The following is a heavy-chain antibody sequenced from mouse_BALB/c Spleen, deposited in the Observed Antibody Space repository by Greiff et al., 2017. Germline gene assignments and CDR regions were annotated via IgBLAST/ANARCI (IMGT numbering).Heavy chain of an antibody. CDR1: GFDFSRYW. CDR3: ARLNYAYAMDY. J-gene: IGHJ4*01. Sequence: EVKVEESGGGLVQPGGSLNLSCAASGFDFSRYWMSWARQAPGKGQEWIGEINPGSSTINYTPSLKDKFIISRDNAKNTLYLQMSKVRSEDTALYYCARLNYAYAMDYWGQGTSVTVSS. CDR2: INPGSSTI. V-gene: IGHV4-2*02. D-gene: IGHD2-1*01.